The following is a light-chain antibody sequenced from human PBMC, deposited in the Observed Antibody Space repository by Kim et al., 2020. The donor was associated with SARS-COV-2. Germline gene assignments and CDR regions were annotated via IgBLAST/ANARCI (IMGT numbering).Light chain of an antibody. CDR3: QQYDNLPYS. CDR1: QDIKKF. CDR2: DAS. V-gene: IGKV1-33*01. Sequence: SASVGDRVTITCQASQDIKKFLNWFQQNPGKAPILLFHDASTLETGVPSRFSGRGSGTDFTLTISSLQAEDIAIYFCQQYDNLPYSFGQGTKLEI. J-gene: IGKJ2*03.